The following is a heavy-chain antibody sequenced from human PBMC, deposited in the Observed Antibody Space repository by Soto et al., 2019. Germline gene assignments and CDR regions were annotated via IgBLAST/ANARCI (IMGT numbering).Heavy chain of an antibody. CDR3: AREVPASASFDY. V-gene: IGHV1-2*04. D-gene: IGHD1-1*01. Sequence: ASVKISCKASGYTFTGYYIHWVRQAPGQGLEWMGWINPNSGGTNYAQKFQGWVTMTRDTSISTAYMELSRLRSDDTAVYYCAREVPASASFDYWGQGALVTVSS. CDR2: INPNSGGT. CDR1: GYTFTGYY. J-gene: IGHJ4*02.